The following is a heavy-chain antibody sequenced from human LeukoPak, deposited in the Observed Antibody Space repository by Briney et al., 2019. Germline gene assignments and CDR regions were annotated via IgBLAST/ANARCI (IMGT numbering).Heavy chain of an antibody. CDR2: IHHSGST. D-gene: IGHD3-3*01. CDR3: AREALLTSGCNFDY. Sequence: SETLSLTCTVSGYSISSGYYWGWIRQPPGKGPEWIGCIHHSGSTYYNPSLKSRVTISVDTSKNQFSLKLSFVTAADTAVYYCAREALLTSGCNFDYWGQGTLVTVSS. V-gene: IGHV4-38-2*02. CDR1: GYSISSGYY. J-gene: IGHJ4*02.